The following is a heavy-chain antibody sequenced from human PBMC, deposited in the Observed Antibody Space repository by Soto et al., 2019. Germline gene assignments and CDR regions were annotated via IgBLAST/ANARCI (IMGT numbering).Heavy chain of an antibody. CDR1: GFPFSSYS. Sequence: GECLTSCCAGSGFPFSSYSMSWVLQAPEKGLEWVSALRDSGVSPYYSDSVKGRFTVSRDNSKNTLYLQMDSLRVEDTALYYCAKMTSDSYGRNYGMDVWGHGTPVTVSS. CDR3: AKMTSDSYGRNYGMDV. CDR2: LRDSGVSP. D-gene: IGHD5-18*01. J-gene: IGHJ6*02. V-gene: IGHV3-23*01.